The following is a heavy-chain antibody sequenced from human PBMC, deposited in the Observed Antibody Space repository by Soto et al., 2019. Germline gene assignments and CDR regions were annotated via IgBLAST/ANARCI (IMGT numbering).Heavy chain of an antibody. V-gene: IGHV3-21*01. J-gene: IGHJ6*02. CDR2: ISSSSSYI. CDR3: ARDLTSSGGYSGYGAIYYYYGMDV. D-gene: IGHD5-12*01. Sequence: PGGSLRLSXAASGFTFSSYSMNWVRQAPGKGLEWVSSISSSSSYIYYADSVKGRFTISRDNAKNSLYLQMNSLRAEDTAVYYCARDLTSSGGYSGYGAIYYYYGMDVWGQGTTVTVSS. CDR1: GFTFSSYS.